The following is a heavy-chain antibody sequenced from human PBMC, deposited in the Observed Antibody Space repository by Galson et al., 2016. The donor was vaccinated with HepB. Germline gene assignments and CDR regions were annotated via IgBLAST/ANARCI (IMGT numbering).Heavy chain of an antibody. J-gene: IGHJ4*02. D-gene: IGHD2-8*01. Sequence: QSGAEVKKPGASVKVSCKASGYTFLNYGISWVRQAPGQGLEWMGWISVNNGATNYVQKLQARVAMTTDTSTRTAYLELRSLRADDTAVYYCASSSRYCANGICATFDYWGQGTLVTVSS. CDR1: GYTFLNYG. CDR2: ISVNNGAT. CDR3: ASSSRYCANGICATFDY. V-gene: IGHV1-18*01.